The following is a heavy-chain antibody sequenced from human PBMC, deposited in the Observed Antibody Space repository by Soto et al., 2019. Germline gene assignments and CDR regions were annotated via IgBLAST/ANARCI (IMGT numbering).Heavy chain of an antibody. CDR1: GDSISNGDYY. D-gene: IGHD3-16*02. V-gene: IGHV4-30-4*01. Sequence: SETLSLTCTVSGDSISNGDYYWSWIRQPPGRGLEWIGYIDSSGSTYYNPSLKSRLTMSVDMSKNQFSLRLTSVTAADTAVYYCASRYLYWGQGLLITVSS. CDR2: IDSSGST. J-gene: IGHJ4*02. CDR3: ASRYLY.